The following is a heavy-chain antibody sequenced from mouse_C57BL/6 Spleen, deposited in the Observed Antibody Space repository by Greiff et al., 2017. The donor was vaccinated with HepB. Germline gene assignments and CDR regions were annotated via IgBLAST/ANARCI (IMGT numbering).Heavy chain of an antibody. Sequence: VQLQQPGAELVRPGTSVKLSCKASGYTFTSYWMHWVKQRPGQGLEWIGVIDPSDSYTNYNQKFKGKATLTVDTSSSTAYMPLSSLTSEDSAVFYCARSWDYYGSSAFYYAMDYWGQGTSVTVSS. V-gene: IGHV1-59*01. CDR1: GYTFTSYW. CDR3: ARSWDYYGSSAFYYAMDY. J-gene: IGHJ4*01. D-gene: IGHD1-1*01. CDR2: IDPSDSYT.